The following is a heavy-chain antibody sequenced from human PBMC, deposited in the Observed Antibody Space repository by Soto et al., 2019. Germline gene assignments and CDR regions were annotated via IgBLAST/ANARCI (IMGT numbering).Heavy chain of an antibody. D-gene: IGHD2-15*01. CDR1: VFTFSSYL. Sequence: GSLRLSCAASVFTFSSYLMSWVRQAPGKGLEWVANIKQDGSEKYYVDSVKGRFTISRDNAKNSLYLQMNSLRAEDTAVYYCARDWELYCSGGSCYSFWYFDLWGRGTLVTVSS. CDR2: IKQDGSEK. V-gene: IGHV3-7*03. J-gene: IGHJ2*01. CDR3: ARDWELYCSGGSCYSFWYFDL.